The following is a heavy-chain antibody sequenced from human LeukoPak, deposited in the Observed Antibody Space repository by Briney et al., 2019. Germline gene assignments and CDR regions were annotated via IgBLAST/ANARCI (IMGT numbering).Heavy chain of an antibody. Sequence: ASVTVSCKASGYTFTVYYMHWVRQAPGQGLEWMGWINPNSGGTNYAQKFQGRVTMTRDTSISTAYMELSRLRSDDTAVYYCARGFTIHYYYYMDVWGKGTTVTVSS. J-gene: IGHJ6*03. CDR2: INPNSGGT. D-gene: IGHD3-3*01. V-gene: IGHV1-2*02. CDR3: ARGFTIHYYYYMDV. CDR1: GYTFTVYY.